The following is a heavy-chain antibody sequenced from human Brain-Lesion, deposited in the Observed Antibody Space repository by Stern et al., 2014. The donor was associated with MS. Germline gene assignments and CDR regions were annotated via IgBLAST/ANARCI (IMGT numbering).Heavy chain of an antibody. D-gene: IGHD2-15*01. J-gene: IGHJ5*02. V-gene: IGHV4-39*01. CDR1: GGSVSSTSYA. CDR2: IYYSGNT. Sequence: VQLVESGPGLVKPSETLSLTCTVAGGSVSSTSYAWAWIRQPPGKGLEWIGTIYYSGNTSYSPSLKSRLTLSLDTPKNQFSLQLRSVTAADTAVYYCAGEEDIRYCSGGSCTGNWFDPWGQGTLVTVSS. CDR3: AGEEDIRYCSGGSCTGNWFDP.